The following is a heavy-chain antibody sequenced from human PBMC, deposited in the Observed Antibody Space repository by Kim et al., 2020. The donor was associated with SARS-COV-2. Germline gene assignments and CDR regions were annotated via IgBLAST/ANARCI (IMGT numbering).Heavy chain of an antibody. J-gene: IGHJ6*02. D-gene: IGHD6-19*01. V-gene: IGHV3-21*01. CDR1: GFTFSSYS. Sequence: GGSLRLSCAASGFTFSSYSMNWVRQAPGKGLEWVSSISSSSSYIYYADSVKGRFTISRDNAKNSLYLQMNSLRAEDTAVYYCARDGSVAGKADGMDVWGQGTTVTVSS. CDR2: ISSSSSYI. CDR3: ARDGSVAGKADGMDV.